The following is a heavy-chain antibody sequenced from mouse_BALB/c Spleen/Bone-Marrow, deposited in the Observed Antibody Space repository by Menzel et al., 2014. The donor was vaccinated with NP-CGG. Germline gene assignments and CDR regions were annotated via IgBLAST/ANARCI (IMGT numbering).Heavy chain of an antibody. Sequence: QVQLQQPGAVLVKPGASVKLSCKASGYTFTSYWMHWVKQRPGQGLEWIGEIDPSDSYTNYNQKFKGKATLTVDKSSSTAYMQLSSLTSEDSAVYYCARGLYGNSGYWGQGTTLTVSS. J-gene: IGHJ2*01. CDR2: IDPSDSYT. CDR3: ARGLYGNSGY. D-gene: IGHD2-1*01. V-gene: IGHV1-69*02. CDR1: GYTFTSYW.